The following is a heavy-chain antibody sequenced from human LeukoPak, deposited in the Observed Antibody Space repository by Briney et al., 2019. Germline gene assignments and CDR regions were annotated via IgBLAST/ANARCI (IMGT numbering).Heavy chain of an antibody. CDR2: IKSKTDGGTA. CDR1: TFSFNNAW. Sequence: GGSLRLSWAASTFSFNNAWMSWVRQAPGKGLEWVGHIKSKTDGGTADYAAPVQGRFTISRDDSKDRLYLQMNSLKTEDTAVYYCTAVPHDSAVWGQGTLVTVSS. J-gene: IGHJ4*02. D-gene: IGHD3-22*01. CDR3: TAVPHDSAV. V-gene: IGHV3-15*01.